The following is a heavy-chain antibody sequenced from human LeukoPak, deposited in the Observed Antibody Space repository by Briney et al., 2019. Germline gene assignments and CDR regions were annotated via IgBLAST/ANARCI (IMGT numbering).Heavy chain of an antibody. V-gene: IGHV1-69*13. CDR3: ARVPDILTDYQPEGS. CDR2: IIPIFGTA. J-gene: IGHJ5*02. D-gene: IGHD3-9*01. CDR1: GGTFSSYA. Sequence: ASVKVSCKASGGTFSSYAISWVRQAPGQGLEWMGGIIPIFGTANYAQKFQGRVTITADESTSTAYMELSSLRSEDTAVYYCARVPDILTDYQPEGSWGQGTLVTVSS.